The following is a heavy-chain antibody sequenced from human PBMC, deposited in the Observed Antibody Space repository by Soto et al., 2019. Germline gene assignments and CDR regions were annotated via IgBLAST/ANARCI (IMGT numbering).Heavy chain of an antibody. CDR2: IYYLGNT. CDR3: AGLYPYGSSGYHLNY. Sequence: SETLSLTCTVSGGSITSSSSYWGWIRQPPGKGLEWVGSIYYLGNTYYNPSLGSRVTISVDTSKNQFSLKLRSVTAADTAVFYCAGLYPYGSSGYHLNYWGHGTLVTVSS. J-gene: IGHJ4*01. D-gene: IGHD3-22*01. V-gene: IGHV4-39*01. CDR1: GGSITSSSSY.